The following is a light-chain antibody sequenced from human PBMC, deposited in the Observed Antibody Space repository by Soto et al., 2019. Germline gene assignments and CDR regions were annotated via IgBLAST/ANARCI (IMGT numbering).Light chain of an antibody. J-gene: IGLJ3*02. Sequence: QSALTQPPSASGTTGLRVIISCYGSSSNIGTNPVQWYLQLPGTAPKLLIYSDNERPSGVPDRFSGSKSGTSASLAISGLQSEDEAHYHCATWDDGLYGPVFGGGTKVTV. CDR1: SSNIGTNP. CDR2: SDN. V-gene: IGLV1-44*01. CDR3: ATWDDGLYGPV.